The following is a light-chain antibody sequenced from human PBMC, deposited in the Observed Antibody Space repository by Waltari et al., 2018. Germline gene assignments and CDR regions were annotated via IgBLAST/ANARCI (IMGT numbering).Light chain of an antibody. CDR1: ITDVGACNC. J-gene: IGLJ1*01. V-gene: IGLV2-14*01. CDR2: DVG. CDR3: SSYTTSTTLL. Sequence: QSALTQPASVSGSPGQSITISFTGSITDVGACNCVSWYQQHPGKVPKLILYDVGNRPSGISHRFSASKSGNTASLTISGLQEEDEGEYYCSSYTTSTTLLFGTGTRLTVL.